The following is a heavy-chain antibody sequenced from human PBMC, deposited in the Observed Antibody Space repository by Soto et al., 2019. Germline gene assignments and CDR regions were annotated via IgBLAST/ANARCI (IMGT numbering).Heavy chain of an antibody. J-gene: IGHJ5*02. CDR1: GGSISSYY. CDR3: ARPQRPSSGSNWFDP. Sequence: SETLSLTCTVSGGSISSYYWSWIRQPPGKGLEWIGYIYYTGSTSYNPSLKSRVTISVDTSKNQFSLKLSSVTAADTAMYYCARPQRPSSGSNWFDPWGQGTLVTVSS. CDR2: IYYTGST. V-gene: IGHV4-59*08. D-gene: IGHD3-22*01.